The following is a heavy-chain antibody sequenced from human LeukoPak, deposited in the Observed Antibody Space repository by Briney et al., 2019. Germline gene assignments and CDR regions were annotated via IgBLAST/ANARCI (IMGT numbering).Heavy chain of an antibody. CDR3: ARDPPGNYYGSGSYY. J-gene: IGHJ4*02. V-gene: IGHV1-18*01. CDR2: ISAYNGNT. CDR1: GYTFTSYG. Sequence: GASVKVSCKASGYTFTSYGISWVRQAPGQGLEWMGWISAYNGNTNYAQKLQGRVTMTTDTSTSTAYMELRSLRSDDTAVYYCARDPPGNYYGSGSYYWGQGTLVTVSS. D-gene: IGHD3-10*01.